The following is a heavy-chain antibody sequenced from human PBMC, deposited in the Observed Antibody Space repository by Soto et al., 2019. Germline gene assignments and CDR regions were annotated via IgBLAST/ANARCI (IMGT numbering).Heavy chain of an antibody. D-gene: IGHD5-18*01. CDR3: AREGVTPSYYYYYGMDV. CDR1: GGSISSYY. V-gene: IGHV4-59*01. Sequence: QVQLQESGPGLVKPSETLSLTCTVSGGSISSYYWSWIRQPPGQGLEWIGYISYSGSTNYNSSLKSRVTISVDTSKNQFSLKLSSVTAADTAVYYCAREGVTPSYYYYYGMDVWGQGTTGTVSS. J-gene: IGHJ6*02. CDR2: ISYSGST.